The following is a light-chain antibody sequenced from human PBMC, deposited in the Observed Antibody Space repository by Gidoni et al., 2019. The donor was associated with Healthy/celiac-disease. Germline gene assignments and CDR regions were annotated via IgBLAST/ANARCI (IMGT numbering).Light chain of an antibody. CDR3: QQYDNLPLT. J-gene: IGKJ4*01. CDR1: QDISNY. V-gene: IGKV1-33*01. Sequence: DIQMTPSPSSLSASVGDRVTITCQASQDISNYLNWYQQKPGKAPKLLIYDASNLETGVPSRFSGSGSGTDFTFTISSLQPEDSATYYCQQYDNLPLTFGGGTKVEIK. CDR2: DAS.